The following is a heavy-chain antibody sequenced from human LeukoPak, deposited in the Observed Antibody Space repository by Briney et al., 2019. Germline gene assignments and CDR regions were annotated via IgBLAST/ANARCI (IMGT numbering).Heavy chain of an antibody. D-gene: IGHD2-15*01. CDR1: GFIFSRDS. CDR3: VRDNPRCCGVVPANIDDY. CDR2: ISHDSGVR. V-gene: IGHV3-48*01. Sequence: PGGSLRLSCAASGFIFSRDSMNWVRQAPGKGLEWISYISHDSGVRYYADSVRGRFTISRDNAKNSLHLQMHSLRAEDTAVYYCVRDNPRCCGVVPANIDDYWGQGTLVTVSS. J-gene: IGHJ4*02.